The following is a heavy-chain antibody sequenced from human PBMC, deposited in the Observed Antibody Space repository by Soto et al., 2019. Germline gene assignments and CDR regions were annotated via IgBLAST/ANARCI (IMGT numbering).Heavy chain of an antibody. CDR2: MYYSGSS. CDR3: ARDNDSCGYYYQY. D-gene: IGHD3-22*01. CDR1: GGSITIYY. J-gene: IGHJ4*02. V-gene: IGHV4-59*01. Sequence: SETLSLSCTVSGGSITIYYWSWIRQPPGKGLEWIGYMYYSGSSNYNPSLKSRVTISVDTSTNQFSLKLSSVTAADTAVYYCARDNDSCGYYYQYWGQGTRVPASS.